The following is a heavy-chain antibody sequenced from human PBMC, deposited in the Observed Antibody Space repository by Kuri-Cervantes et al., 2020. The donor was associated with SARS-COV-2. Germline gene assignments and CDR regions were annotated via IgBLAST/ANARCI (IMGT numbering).Heavy chain of an antibody. V-gene: IGHV3-48*01. CDR1: GFTFSDFT. CDR2: ISYSGGTT. Sequence: GESLKISCAASGFTFSDFTMNWVRQAPGKGLEWVSYISYSGGTTFYTDSVKGRFTISRDNAKNSLYLQMNSLRAEDTTVYYCARGLRTYYYDSSGPYYFDYWGQGTLVTVSS. D-gene: IGHD3-22*01. J-gene: IGHJ4*02. CDR3: ARGLRTYYYDSSGPYYFDY.